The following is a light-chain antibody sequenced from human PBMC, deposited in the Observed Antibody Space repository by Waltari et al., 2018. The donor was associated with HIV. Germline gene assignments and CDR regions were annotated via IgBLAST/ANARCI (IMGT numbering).Light chain of an antibody. CDR1: QNIKGN. Sequence: DIQMTQSPSSLPSIGDRVTITCQATQNIKGNLNWFQQKSGRAPKLLIYAGANLETGVPPRFSGGGSSTDYTLTITNLQPDDTGTYYCLQYDNLPYTFGQGTTLEI. CDR3: LQYDNLPYT. J-gene: IGKJ2*01. V-gene: IGKV1-33*01. CDR2: AGA.